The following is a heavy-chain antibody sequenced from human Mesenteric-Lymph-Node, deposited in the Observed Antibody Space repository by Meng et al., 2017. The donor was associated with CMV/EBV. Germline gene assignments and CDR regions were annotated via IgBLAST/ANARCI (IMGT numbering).Heavy chain of an antibody. CDR2: INGVGRST. CDR3: AKDLGSSAAYYFDY. CDR1: GFTFSRNW. Sequence: GESLKISCAASGFTFSRNWMHWVRQAPGKGLVWVSRINGVGRSTSYADSVKGRFTISRDNSKNTLYLQMNSLRAEDTAVYYCAKDLGSSAAYYFDYWGQGTLVTVSS. V-gene: IGHV3-74*01. D-gene: IGHD6-6*01. J-gene: IGHJ4*02.